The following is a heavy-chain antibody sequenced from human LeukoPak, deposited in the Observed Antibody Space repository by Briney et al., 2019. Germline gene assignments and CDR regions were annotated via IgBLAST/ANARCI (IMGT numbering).Heavy chain of an antibody. D-gene: IGHD7-27*01. Sequence: GASVKVSCKASGYTFTSYDINWVRQATGQGLEWMGWMNPNSGNTGYAQKFQGRVTMTRNTSISTAYMELSSLRSEDTAVYYCARRCGLGIGFGYYYYYMDVWGKGTTVTVSS. CDR2: MNPNSGNT. J-gene: IGHJ6*03. V-gene: IGHV1-8*01. CDR3: ARRCGLGIGFGYYYYYMDV. CDR1: GYTFTSYD.